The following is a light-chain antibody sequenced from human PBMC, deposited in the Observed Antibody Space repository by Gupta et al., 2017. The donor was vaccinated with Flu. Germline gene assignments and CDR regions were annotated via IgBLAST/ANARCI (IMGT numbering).Light chain of an antibody. Sequence: ETAMTQSPATLSVSPGERVTLSCRASQTVGINLAWYKQRPGQAPRLLIYHASTRASGAPARFSGSGSGTEFTLTISSLQPEDFAIYYCQQYNYWPPWTFGQGTKVEIK. CDR2: HAS. V-gene: IGKV3-15*01. CDR3: QQYNYWPPWT. CDR1: QTVGIN. J-gene: IGKJ1*01.